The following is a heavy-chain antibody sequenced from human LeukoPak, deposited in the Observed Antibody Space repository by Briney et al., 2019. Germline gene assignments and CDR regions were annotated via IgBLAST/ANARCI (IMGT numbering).Heavy chain of an antibody. CDR2: IYYSGST. Sequence: SETLSLTCSVSGGSISSSSSYWGWIRQPPGKGLEWIGTIYYSGSTYYNPSLKSRVTISLDTSKNQFYLKLSSVTAADTAVCYCARDNGRNWFDPWGQGTLVTVSS. V-gene: IGHV4-39*07. CDR3: ARDNGRNWFDP. CDR1: GGSISSSSSY. J-gene: IGHJ5*02. D-gene: IGHD2-8*01.